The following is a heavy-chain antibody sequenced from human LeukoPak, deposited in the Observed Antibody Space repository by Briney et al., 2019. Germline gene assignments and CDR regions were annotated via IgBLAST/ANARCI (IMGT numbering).Heavy chain of an antibody. CDR1: GFTFSSYA. D-gene: IGHD5-18*01. CDR3: AKERWIQLWLEGAYFDY. V-gene: IGHV3-23*01. J-gene: IGHJ4*02. CDR2: ISGSGGST. Sequence: GGSLRLSCAASGFTFSSYAMSWVRQAPGKELEWVSAISGSGGSTYYADSVKGRFTISRDNSKNTLYLQMNSLRAEDTAVYYCAKERWIQLWLEGAYFDYWGQGTLVTVSS.